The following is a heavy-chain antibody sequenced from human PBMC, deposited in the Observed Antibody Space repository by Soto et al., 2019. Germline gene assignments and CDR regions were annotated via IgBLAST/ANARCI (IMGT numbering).Heavy chain of an antibody. Sequence: GSLRLSCAASGFTVSSNYMSWVRQAPGKGLEWVSVIYSGGSTYYADSVKGRFTISRDNSKNTLYLQMNSLRAEDTAVYYCARVEDPSDAFDIWGQGTMVTVSS. CDR2: IYSGGST. CDR3: ARVEDPSDAFDI. V-gene: IGHV3-53*01. CDR1: GFTVSSNY. J-gene: IGHJ3*02.